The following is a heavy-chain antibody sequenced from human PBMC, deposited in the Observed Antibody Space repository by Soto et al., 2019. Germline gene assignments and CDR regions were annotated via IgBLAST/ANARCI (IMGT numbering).Heavy chain of an antibody. J-gene: IGHJ5*02. V-gene: IGHV3-23*01. CDR1: GFPFSTTD. CDR2: IDGSGGGT. D-gene: IGHD3-10*01. Sequence: GGSLRLSCEASGFPFSTTDMSWVRQAPGKGLEWVSTIDGSGGGTYYADFVKGRFTISRDNSKNTVYLQMTTLRVDDTAKYYCAKNSGRFNTWGQGTLVTVSS. CDR3: AKNSGRFNT.